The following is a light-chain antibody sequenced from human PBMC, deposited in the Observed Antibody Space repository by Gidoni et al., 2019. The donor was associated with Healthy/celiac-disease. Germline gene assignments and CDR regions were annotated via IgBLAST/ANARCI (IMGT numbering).Light chain of an antibody. CDR3: QQSYGTPLYT. CDR2: AAS. Sequence: DIQMTQSPSSLSASVGDRVTITCRASQSISSYLNWYQQKPGKAPKLLIYAASSLQSGVPSRFSGSGSGTDFTLTISSLQPEDFATYYCQQSYGTPLYTFGQXTKLEIK. J-gene: IGKJ2*01. CDR1: QSISSY. V-gene: IGKV1-39*01.